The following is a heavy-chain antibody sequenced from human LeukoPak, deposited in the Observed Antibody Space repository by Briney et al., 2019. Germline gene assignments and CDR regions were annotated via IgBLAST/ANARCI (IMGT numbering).Heavy chain of an antibody. CDR1: GGTFSSYA. D-gene: IGHD3-22*01. Sequence: SVKVSCKASGGTFSSYAISWVRQAPGQGLEWMGRIIPIFGTANYAQKFQGRVTITTDESTSTAYTELSSLRSEDTAVYYCAREGVRKQYYYDRKAFDIWGQGTMVTVSS. V-gene: IGHV1-69*05. J-gene: IGHJ3*02. CDR3: AREGVRKQYYYDRKAFDI. CDR2: IIPIFGTA.